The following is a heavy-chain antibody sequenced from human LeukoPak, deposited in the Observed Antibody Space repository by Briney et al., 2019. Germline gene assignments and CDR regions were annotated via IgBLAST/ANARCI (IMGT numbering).Heavy chain of an antibody. V-gene: IGHV5-51*01. CDR2: IYPGDSDT. CDR3: ARHGSTVSGGAYYYYGMDV. CDR1: GYSFTSYW. Sequence: GESLKISCKGSGYSFTSYWIGWVRQMPGKGLEWMGIIYPGDSDTRYSPSFQGQVTISADKSINTAYLQWSSLKASDTAMYYCARHGSTVSGGAYYYYGMDVWGQGTTVTVSS. D-gene: IGHD4-17*01. J-gene: IGHJ6*02.